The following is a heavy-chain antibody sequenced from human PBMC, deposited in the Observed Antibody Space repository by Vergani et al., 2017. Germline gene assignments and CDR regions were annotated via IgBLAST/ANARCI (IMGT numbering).Heavy chain of an antibody. CDR2: IIPILGIA. Sequence: QVQLVQSGAEVKKPGSSVKVSCKASGGTFSSYTISWVRQAPGQGLEWMGRIIPILGIANYAQKFQGRVTITAYKSTSTAYMELSSLRSEDTAVYYCASFCSSTSCFYFDYWGQGTLVTVSS. CDR3: ASFCSSTSCFYFDY. V-gene: IGHV1-69*02. D-gene: IGHD2-2*01. CDR1: GGTFSSYT. J-gene: IGHJ4*02.